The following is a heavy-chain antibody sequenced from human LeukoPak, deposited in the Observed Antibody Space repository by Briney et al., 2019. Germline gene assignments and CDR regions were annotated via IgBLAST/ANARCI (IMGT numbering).Heavy chain of an antibody. D-gene: IGHD6-19*01. V-gene: IGHV4-59*01. J-gene: IGHJ3*02. CDR1: GGSITSYD. CDR3: ARAVAGTLDAFDI. CDR2: IDYSGST. Sequence: SETLSLTCTVSGGSITSYDWSWIRQPPGKGLEWIGYIDYSGSTRNNPSLKSRGTISLDKSENQFSLKLRSVTAADTAVYYCARAVAGTLDAFDIWGRGTMVAASS.